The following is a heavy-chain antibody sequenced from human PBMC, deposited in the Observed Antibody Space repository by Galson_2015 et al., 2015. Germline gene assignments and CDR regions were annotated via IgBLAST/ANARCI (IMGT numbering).Heavy chain of an antibody. CDR2: IYSSGTT. CDR1: GGSVSSGSYC. J-gene: IGHJ4*02. D-gene: IGHD3-10*01. CDR3: ARDLWGVSGSYYGFDY. Sequence: TLSLTCTVSGGSVSSGSYCWRWIRQPAGKGLEWIGHIYSSGTTNYNPSLKSRVTISVDTSKNQFSLKLSSVTAADTAVYYCARDLWGVSGSYYGFDYWGQGTLVTVSS. V-gene: IGHV4-61*09.